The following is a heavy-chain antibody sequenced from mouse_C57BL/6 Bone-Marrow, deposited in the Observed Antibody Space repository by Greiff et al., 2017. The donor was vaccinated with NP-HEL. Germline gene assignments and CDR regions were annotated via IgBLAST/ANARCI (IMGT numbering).Heavy chain of an antibody. J-gene: IGHJ3*01. Sequence: EVKLVESGGGLVKPGGSLKLSCAASGSTFSDYGMHWVRQAPEKGLEWVAYISSGSSTIYYADTVKGRFTISRDNAKNTLFLQMTSLRSEDTAMYYCARPRYYGSSSWFAYWGQGTLVTVSA. D-gene: IGHD1-1*01. V-gene: IGHV5-17*01. CDR3: ARPRYYGSSSWFAY. CDR1: GSTFSDYG. CDR2: ISSGSSTI.